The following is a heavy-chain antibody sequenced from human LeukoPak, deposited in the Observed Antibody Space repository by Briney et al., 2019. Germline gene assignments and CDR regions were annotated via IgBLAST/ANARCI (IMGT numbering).Heavy chain of an antibody. CDR3: VRGNYDNRGYSNAFDI. CDR2: IYYNGNT. Sequence: PSEALSLTCTVSGVSTSSLYWGWIRQPPGKRLEWIGYIYYNGNTNSNPSLKSRVTISADTSKNQFSLKLSSVTAADTAVYYCVRGNYDNRGYSNAFDIWGQGAMVTVSS. D-gene: IGHD3-22*01. J-gene: IGHJ3*02. CDR1: GVSTSSLY. V-gene: IGHV4-59*01.